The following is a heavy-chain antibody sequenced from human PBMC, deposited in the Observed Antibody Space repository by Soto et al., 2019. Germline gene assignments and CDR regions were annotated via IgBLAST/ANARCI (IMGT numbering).Heavy chain of an antibody. D-gene: IGHD3-3*01. CDR1: GFTFSSVG. V-gene: IGHV3-33*01. CDR3: ARDASYYSLWSGYYPSRNGMDV. J-gene: IGHJ6*02. CDR2: IWYDGSKK. Sequence: QVQVVESGGGVVQPGRSLRLSCAASGFTFSSVGMHWVRQAPGKGLEWVSLIWYDGSKKSYGDSVKGRFTISRDNSWNTVYLQMNSLRADDTAVYYCARDASYYSLWSGYYPSRNGMDVWGQGTTVTVSS.